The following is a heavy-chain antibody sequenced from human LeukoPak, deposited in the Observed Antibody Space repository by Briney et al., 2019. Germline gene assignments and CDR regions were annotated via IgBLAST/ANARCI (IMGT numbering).Heavy chain of an antibody. V-gene: IGHV3-21*01. CDR1: GFTFSTYS. CDR3: ARPRDGYNLVPFDI. J-gene: IGHJ3*02. Sequence: GGSLRLSCAASGFTFSTYSMNWVRQAPGKGLEWVSSITSSSTIYYADSVKGRFTISRDNAKNSLYLQMNSLRAEDTAVYYCARPRDGYNLVPFDIWGQGTMVTVSS. CDR2: ITSSSTI. D-gene: IGHD5-24*01.